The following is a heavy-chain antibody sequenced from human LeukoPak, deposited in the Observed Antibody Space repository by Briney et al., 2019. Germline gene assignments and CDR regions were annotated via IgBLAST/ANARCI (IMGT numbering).Heavy chain of an antibody. CDR3: AKSESPYCSSTSCYLYFDY. D-gene: IGHD2-2*01. V-gene: IGHV3-23*01. CDR1: GFTFTNYA. J-gene: IGHJ4*02. CDR2: ISGSGGST. Sequence: GGSLRLSCAASGFTFTNYAMSWVRQAPGKGLEWVSGISGSGGSTYYADSVKGRFTISRDNSKNTLYLQMNSLRAEDTAVYYCAKSESPYCSSTSCYLYFDYWGQGTLVTVSS.